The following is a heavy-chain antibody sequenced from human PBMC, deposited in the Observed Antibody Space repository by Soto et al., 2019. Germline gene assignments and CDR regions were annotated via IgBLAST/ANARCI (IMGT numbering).Heavy chain of an antibody. D-gene: IGHD2-15*01. CDR3: ARERYCSGGSCYPYYYYYYGMDV. J-gene: IGHJ6*02. Sequence: SETLSLTCTVSGGSISSGGYYRSWIRQHPGKGLEWIGYIYYSGSTYYNPSLKSRVTISVDTSKNQFSLKLSSVTAADTAVYYCARERYCSGGSCYPYYYYYYGMDVWGQGTTVTVSS. CDR2: IYYSGST. CDR1: GGSISSGGYY. V-gene: IGHV4-31*02.